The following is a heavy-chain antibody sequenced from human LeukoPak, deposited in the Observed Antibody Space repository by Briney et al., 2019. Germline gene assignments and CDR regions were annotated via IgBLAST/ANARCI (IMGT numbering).Heavy chain of an antibody. CDR1: GFAFRSYG. Sequence: PGGSLRLSCAASGFAFRSYGMHWVRQAPGKGLEWVAFIRYDGSNKYYADSVKGRFTISRDNSKNTLYLQMNSLRAEDTAVYYCAKDPPSIAAAGDYYMDVWGKGTTVTVSS. V-gene: IGHV3-30*02. CDR2: IRYDGSNK. J-gene: IGHJ6*03. CDR3: AKDPPSIAAAGDYYMDV. D-gene: IGHD6-13*01.